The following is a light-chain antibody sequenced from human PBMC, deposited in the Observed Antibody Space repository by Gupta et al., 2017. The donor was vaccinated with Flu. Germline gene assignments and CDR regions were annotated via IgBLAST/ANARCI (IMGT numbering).Light chain of an antibody. V-gene: IGLV1-44*01. Sequence: VTISCSGSSSNIGSNDVNWYQQLPGTAPNLLLFSDDQRLSGVPDRVSGSKSGTSASLAISGLQSEEEAAYYCAAWDDSLNGHWVFGGGTKLTVL. CDR1: SSNIGSND. CDR3: AAWDDSLNGHWV. CDR2: SDD. J-gene: IGLJ3*02.